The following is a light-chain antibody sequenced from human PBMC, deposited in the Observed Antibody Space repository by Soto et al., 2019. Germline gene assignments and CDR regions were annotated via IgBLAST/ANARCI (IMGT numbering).Light chain of an antibody. Sequence: DIQLTQSPSSLSASVGDRVTITCRASQGIRNDLDWCQQKPGKAPKRLIHAASSLQSGVPSRFSGSGSGTEFTLTISSLQPEDFATYYCLQYNTYPFTFGPGTKVDIK. J-gene: IGKJ3*01. CDR3: LQYNTYPFT. V-gene: IGKV1-17*01. CDR2: AAS. CDR1: QGIRND.